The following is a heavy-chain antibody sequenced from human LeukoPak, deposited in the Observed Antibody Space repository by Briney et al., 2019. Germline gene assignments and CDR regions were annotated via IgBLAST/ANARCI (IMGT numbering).Heavy chain of an antibody. V-gene: IGHV3-23*01. D-gene: IGHD5-12*01. CDR3: AKPWLEGDYSCFDY. Sequence: GSSLRLSCAASGFTFRIYAMSWVRQAPGKGLEWVSAISGSGGSTYYADSVKGRFTISRDNSKNTLYLQMNSLRAEDTAVYYCAKPWLEGDYSCFDYWGQGTLVTVSS. CDR1: GFTFRIYA. CDR2: ISGSGGST. J-gene: IGHJ4*02.